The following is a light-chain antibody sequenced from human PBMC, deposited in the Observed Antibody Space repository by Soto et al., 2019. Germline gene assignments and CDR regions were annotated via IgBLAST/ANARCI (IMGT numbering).Light chain of an antibody. CDR3: QQYGSSIT. J-gene: IGKJ5*01. CDR1: QSVKTF. CDR2: GES. V-gene: IGKV3-20*01. Sequence: EILLTPSPGTLSLSPGARPPLSRRASQSVKTFLVWYQQRPGQAPRLLIYGESSRATGIPDRFSGSGSGTDFTLTISRLEPEDFAVYYCQQYGSSITFGQGTRLDIK.